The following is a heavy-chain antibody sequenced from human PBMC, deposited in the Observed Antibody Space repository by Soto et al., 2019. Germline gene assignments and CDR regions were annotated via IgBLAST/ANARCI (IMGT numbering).Heavy chain of an antibody. J-gene: IGHJ5*02. V-gene: IGHV1-18*01. CDR1: GYTFTSYG. D-gene: IGHD2-15*01. CDR2: ISAYNGNT. CDR3: ASHKALSRYCSGGSCYSQFDP. Sequence: QVQLVQSGAEVKKPGASVKVSCKASGYTFTSYGISWVRQAPGQGLEWMGWISAYNGNTNYAQKLQDRVTMTTDTSTSTAYMELRSLRSDDTAVYYCASHKALSRYCSGGSCYSQFDPWGQGTLVTVSS.